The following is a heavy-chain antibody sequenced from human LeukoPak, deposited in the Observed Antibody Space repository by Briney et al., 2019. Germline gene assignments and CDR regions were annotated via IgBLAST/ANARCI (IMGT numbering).Heavy chain of an antibody. V-gene: IGHV3-30*18. CDR1: GFTFSSYG. CDR3: AKDTYYYDSSGYYLDY. Sequence: GGSLRLSSAASGFTFSSYGMHWVRQAPGKGLEWVAVISYDGSNKYYADSVKGRFTISRDNSKNTLYLQMNSLRAEDTAVYYCAKDTYYYDSSGYYLDYWGQGTLVTVSS. D-gene: IGHD3-22*01. J-gene: IGHJ4*02. CDR2: ISYDGSNK.